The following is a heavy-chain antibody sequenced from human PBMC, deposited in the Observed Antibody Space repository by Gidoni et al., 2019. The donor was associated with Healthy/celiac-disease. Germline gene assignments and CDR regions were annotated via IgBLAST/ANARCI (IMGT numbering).Heavy chain of an antibody. D-gene: IGHD6-6*01. CDR3: AREVAARAPFSYGMDV. CDR1: GFTFSSYG. J-gene: IGHJ6*02. CDR2: IWYDGSNK. Sequence: QVQLVESGGGVVQPGRSLRLSCAASGFTFSSYGMPWVRQAPGKGLEWVAVIWYDGSNKYYADSVKGRFTISRDNSKNTLYLQMNSLRAEDTAVYYCAREVAARAPFSYGMDVWGQGTTVTVSS. V-gene: IGHV3-33*01.